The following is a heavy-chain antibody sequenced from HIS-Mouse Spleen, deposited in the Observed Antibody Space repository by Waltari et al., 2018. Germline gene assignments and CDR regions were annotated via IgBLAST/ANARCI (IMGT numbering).Heavy chain of an antibody. CDR2: SSSSGSTI. CDR1: GFTFSDYY. V-gene: IGHV3-11*01. CDR3: ARDSVIQGPFYSYGYYFDY. J-gene: IGHJ4*02. Sequence: QVQLVESGGGLVKPGGSLRLSCAASGFTFSDYYMSWIRQAPGKGLEWVSYSSSSGSTIYYADAVKGRFTISRDNAKNSLYLQMNSLRAEDTAVYYCARDSVIQGPFYSYGYYFDYWGQGTLVTVSS. D-gene: IGHD5-18*01.